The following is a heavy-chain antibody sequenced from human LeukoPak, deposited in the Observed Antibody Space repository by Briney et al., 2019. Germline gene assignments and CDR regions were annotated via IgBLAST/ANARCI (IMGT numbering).Heavy chain of an antibody. CDR2: INHDGSDK. D-gene: IGHD1-26*01. V-gene: IGHV3-7*04. J-gene: IGHJ4*02. CDR1: GFTFSTHW. CDR3: ARDMFSGSYSGVNY. Sequence: PGGSLRLSCAASGFTFSTHWMSWVRQAPGRGLEWVANINHDGSDKYYVESVKGRFTISRDNAKNSLYLQMNSLRAEDTAVYYCARDMFSGSYSGVNYWGQGILVTVSS.